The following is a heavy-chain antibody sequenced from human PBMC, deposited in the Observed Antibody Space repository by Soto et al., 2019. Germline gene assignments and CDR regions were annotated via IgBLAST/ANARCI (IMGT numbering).Heavy chain of an antibody. Sequence: PSETLSLTCTVSDGSISSGDYYWILIRQAPGEGLEWIGYIQYSGSSHYNPSLKSRITMSVDTSKSQFSLKLSSVTAADTAVYYCARDHSNGWYNWFDPWGQGTLVTVAS. V-gene: IGHV4-30-4*01. CDR2: IQYSGSS. J-gene: IGHJ5*02. CDR1: DGSISSGDYY. CDR3: ARDHSNGWYNWFDP. D-gene: IGHD6-19*01.